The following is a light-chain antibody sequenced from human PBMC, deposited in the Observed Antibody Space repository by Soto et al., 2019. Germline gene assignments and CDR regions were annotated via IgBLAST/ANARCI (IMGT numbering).Light chain of an antibody. V-gene: IGKV1-5*01. J-gene: IGKJ3*01. CDR1: QSISSW. Sequence: DLQMTQSPSTLSASVGDRVTITCRASQSISSWLAWYQQKPGKAPKLLIYDASSLESGVPSRFSGSGSGTEFPLTISSLQPDDFATYYCQQYNSYSPLFTFGPGTKVDIK. CDR3: QQYNSYSPLFT. CDR2: DAS.